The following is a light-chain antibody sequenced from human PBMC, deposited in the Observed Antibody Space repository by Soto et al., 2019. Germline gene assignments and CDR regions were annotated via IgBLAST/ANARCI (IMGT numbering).Light chain of an antibody. V-gene: IGKV1-5*01. J-gene: IGKJ1*01. Sequence: DIQMTQSPSTLSASVGDRVTITCRASQSISSWLAWYQQKPGKAPKLLISAASTLHSGVPSRFSGIGSWTEFTLTISSLQPDDVATYHGQQYSSYFRTFGQVTKVDIK. CDR3: QQYSSYFRT. CDR2: AAS. CDR1: QSISSW.